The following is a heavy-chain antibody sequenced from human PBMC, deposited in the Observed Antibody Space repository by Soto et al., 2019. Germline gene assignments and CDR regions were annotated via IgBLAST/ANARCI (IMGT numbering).Heavy chain of an antibody. J-gene: IGHJ4*02. V-gene: IGHV4-59*01. CDR3: ARYAGSSWFDY. Sequence: SETLSLTCTVSGGSISTYYWSWIRQPPGKGLEWIGYINYSGRTNYNPSLKSRVTMSLDASKNQFSLKLRSVTAADTALFYCARYAGSSWFDYWGQGTLVTVSS. CDR2: INYSGRT. CDR1: GGSISTYY. D-gene: IGHD6-13*01.